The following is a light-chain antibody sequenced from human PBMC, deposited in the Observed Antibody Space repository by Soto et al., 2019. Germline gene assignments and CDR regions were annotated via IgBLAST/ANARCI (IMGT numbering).Light chain of an antibody. CDR3: QQYNSYPPN. V-gene: IGKV1-5*01. CDR2: DAS. Sequence: DVQMTQSPSTLSASVGDRVTITCRASQSIGSWLAWYQQKPGKAPKLLIYDASILENGVPSRFSGSGSGTEFALTISSLQAYDFAIYYCQQYNSYPPNFGGGTTVEIK. CDR1: QSIGSW. J-gene: IGKJ4*01.